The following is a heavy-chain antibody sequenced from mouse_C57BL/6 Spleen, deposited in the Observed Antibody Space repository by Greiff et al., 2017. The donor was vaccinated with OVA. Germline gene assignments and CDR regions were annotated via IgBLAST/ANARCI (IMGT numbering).Heavy chain of an antibody. Sequence: EVMLVESEGGLVQPGSSMKLSCTASGFTFSDYYMAWVRQVPEKGLEWVANITYDGSSTYYLDSLKSRFIISRDNAKNILYLQMSSLRSEDTATYYWARGPWDKGAMDYRGQGTCVTVSS. J-gene: IGHJ4*01. CDR1: GFTFSDYY. D-gene: IGHD4-1*01. CDR2: ITYDGSST. V-gene: IGHV5-16*01. CDR3: ARGPWDKGAMDY.